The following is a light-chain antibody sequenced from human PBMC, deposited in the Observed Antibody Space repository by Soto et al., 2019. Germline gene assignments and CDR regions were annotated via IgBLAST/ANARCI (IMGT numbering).Light chain of an antibody. Sequence: DIQMTQYPSSLSASVGDRVTITCQASQDISNYLNWYQQKPGKAPKLLMYDASNLETGVPSRFRGSGSGTEFTFTISILQPEDIATYYCQQYDNLPCTFGPGTKVDIK. J-gene: IGKJ3*01. CDR2: DAS. CDR3: QQYDNLPCT. CDR1: QDISNY. V-gene: IGKV1-33*01.